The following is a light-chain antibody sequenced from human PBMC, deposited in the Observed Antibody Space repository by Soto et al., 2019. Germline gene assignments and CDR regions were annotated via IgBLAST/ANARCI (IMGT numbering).Light chain of an antibody. J-gene: IGKJ1*01. V-gene: IGKV3-15*01. Sequence: PGERATLSCRTSQSVSSNLAWYQQKPGQAPRLLIYGASTRATGIPARFSGSGSGTEFTLTISSLQSEDFAVYYCQQYNNWPPGTFGQGTKVDIK. CDR3: QQYNNWPPGT. CDR2: GAS. CDR1: QSVSSN.